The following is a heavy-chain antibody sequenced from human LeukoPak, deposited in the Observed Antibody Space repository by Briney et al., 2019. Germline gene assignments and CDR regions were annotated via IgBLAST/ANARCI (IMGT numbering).Heavy chain of an antibody. D-gene: IGHD3-10*01. V-gene: IGHV1-18*01. Sequence: APVKVSCKASGYTFTSYGISWVRQAPGQGLEWMGWISAYNGNTNYAQKLQGRVTMTTDTSTSTAYMELRSLRSDDTAVYYCARVDTPLLWLQQDYYYYGMDVWGQGTTVTVSS. CDR1: GYTFTSYG. CDR3: ARVDTPLLWLQQDYYYYGMDV. J-gene: IGHJ6*02. CDR2: ISAYNGNT.